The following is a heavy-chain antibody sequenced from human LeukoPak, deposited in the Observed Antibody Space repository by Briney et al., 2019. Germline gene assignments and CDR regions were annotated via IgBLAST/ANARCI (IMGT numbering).Heavy chain of an antibody. CDR2: ISGSGGST. CDR1: GFTFSSYA. J-gene: IGHJ6*02. V-gene: IGHV3-23*01. Sequence: GGSLRLSCAASGFTFSSYAVSWVRQAPGKGLEWVSVISGSGGSTYYADSVKGRFTISRDNSKNTVHLQVNSLRAEDTAVYYCAKDYHSSGYYYFQLVDVWGQGTTVTVSS. CDR3: AKDYHSSGYYYFQLVDV. D-gene: IGHD3-22*01.